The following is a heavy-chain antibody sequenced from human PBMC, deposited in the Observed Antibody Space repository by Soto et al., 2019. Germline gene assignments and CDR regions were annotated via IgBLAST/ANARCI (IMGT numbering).Heavy chain of an antibody. CDR3: ARDLAYYYDSSDYQAAFDI. J-gene: IGHJ3*02. Sequence: PSETLSLTCTVSGGSVSGGSYYWSWIRQPPGKGLEWIGHIYYSGSTGYNPSLKSRVTISVDMSKNQFSLKLSSVTAADTAVYYCARDLAYYYDSSDYQAAFDIWGQGTMVT. CDR1: GGSVSGGSYY. V-gene: IGHV4-61*01. D-gene: IGHD3-22*01. CDR2: IYYSGST.